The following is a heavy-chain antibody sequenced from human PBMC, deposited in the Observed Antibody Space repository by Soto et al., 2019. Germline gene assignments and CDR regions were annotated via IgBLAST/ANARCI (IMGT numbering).Heavy chain of an antibody. CDR3: TTDWDHCGGDCSTFDY. D-gene: IGHD2-21*02. J-gene: IGHJ4*02. Sequence: PSETLSLTCTVSGGSISSSCYYWGWIRQPPGKGLEWIGSINYGGSPYYNPSLKSRVTISVDTSKNQYSLRLSSVTTADTAVYYCTTDWDHCGGDCSTFDYWGQGTLVTVSS. V-gene: IGHV4-39*07. CDR2: INYGGSP. CDR1: GGSISSSCYY.